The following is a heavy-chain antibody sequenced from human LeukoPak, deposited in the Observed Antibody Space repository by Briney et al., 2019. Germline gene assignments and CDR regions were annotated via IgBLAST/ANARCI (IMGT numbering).Heavy chain of an antibody. CDR1: GYTFNGYY. Sequence: ASVKVSCKASGYTFNGYYIHWVRQAPGQGLEWMGWINPNTGGTKFAQKFQGRVTMTRDTSISTAYMELSRLRSGDTAVYYCARVVRVGGYSRNFDYWGQGTLVTVSS. CDR3: ARVVRVGGYSRNFDY. J-gene: IGHJ4*02. D-gene: IGHD4-23*01. CDR2: INPNTGGT. V-gene: IGHV1-2*02.